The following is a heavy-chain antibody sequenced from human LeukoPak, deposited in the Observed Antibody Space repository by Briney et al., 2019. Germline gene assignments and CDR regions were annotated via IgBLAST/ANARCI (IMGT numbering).Heavy chain of an antibody. CDR3: ARDHGSGSYYYYYGMDV. D-gene: IGHD3-10*01. J-gene: IGHJ6*02. CDR2: ISSSGTTI. V-gene: IGHV3-48*04. Sequence: GGSLRLSCAASGFTFSSYSMNWVRQAPGKGLEWVSYISSSGTTIYYADSVKGRFTISRDNAKNSLYLQMNSLRAEDTAVYYCARDHGSGSYYYYYGMDVWGQGTTVTVSS. CDR1: GFTFSSYS.